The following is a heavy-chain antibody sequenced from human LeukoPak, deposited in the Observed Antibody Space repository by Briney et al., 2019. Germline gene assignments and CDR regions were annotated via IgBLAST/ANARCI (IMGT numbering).Heavy chain of an antibody. CDR1: GGSFSGDY. D-gene: IGHD6-19*01. J-gene: IGHJ6*03. V-gene: IGHV4-34*01. CDR2: INHSGST. CDR3: ARASGWYKVYYYYMDV. Sequence: SETLSVTCAVYGGSFSGDYWSWIRQPPGKGLEWIGEINHSGSTNYNASLKSRVAISVDTSKNQFSLNLSSVTAADTAVYYCARASGWYKVYYYYMDVWGKGTTVTVSS.